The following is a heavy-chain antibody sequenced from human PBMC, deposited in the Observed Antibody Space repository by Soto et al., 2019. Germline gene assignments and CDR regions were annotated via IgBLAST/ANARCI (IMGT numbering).Heavy chain of an antibody. D-gene: IGHD3-22*01. V-gene: IGHV3-33*08. CDR3: ARERSFSSGSIYYYYGMDV. CDR1: GFTFSSYG. J-gene: IGHJ6*02. Sequence: GGSLRLSCAASGFTFSSYGMHWVRQAPGKGLEWVAVIWYDGSNKYYADSVKGRFTISRDNSKNTLYLQMNSLRAEDTAVYYCARERSFSSGSIYYYYGMDVWGQGTTVTVSS. CDR2: IWYDGSNK.